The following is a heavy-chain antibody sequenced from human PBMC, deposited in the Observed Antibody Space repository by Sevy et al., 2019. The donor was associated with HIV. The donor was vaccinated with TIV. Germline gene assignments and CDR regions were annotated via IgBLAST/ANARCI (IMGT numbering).Heavy chain of an antibody. CDR2: ISYDGSNK. V-gene: IGHV3-30-3*01. CDR1: GFTFSSYA. D-gene: IGHD6-13*01. J-gene: IGHJ4*02. CDR3: ASILSAGMSRRGTRQQLGELDY. Sequence: GGSLRLSCAASGFTFSSYAMHWVRQAPGKGLEWVAVISYDGSNKYYADSVKGRFTISRDNSKNTLYPQMNSLRAEDTAVYYCASILSAGMSRRGTRQQLGELDYWGQGTLVTVSS.